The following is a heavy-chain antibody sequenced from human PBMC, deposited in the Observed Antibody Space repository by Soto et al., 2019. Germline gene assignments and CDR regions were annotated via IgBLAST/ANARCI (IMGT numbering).Heavy chain of an antibody. J-gene: IGHJ5*02. CDR3: ARENRDDNSGWYSSSDWFDP. CDR1: GDTSDSFS. D-gene: IGHD6-19*01. V-gene: IGHV1-69*01. CDR2: IIPMFGTG. Sequence: QVQLVQSGAEVKKPGSSVRVSCKASGDTSDSFSISWVRQAPGQGLEWMGGIIPMFGTGNYAQKFQGRLTITADESTGTSYMDVKSLRSEATAVSFCARENRDDNSGWYSSSDWFDPWGQGTLVTVSS.